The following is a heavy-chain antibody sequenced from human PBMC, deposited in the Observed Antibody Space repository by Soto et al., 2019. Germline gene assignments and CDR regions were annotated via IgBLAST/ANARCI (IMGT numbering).Heavy chain of an antibody. D-gene: IGHD2-21*02. V-gene: IGHV1-18*01. CDR2: ISAYNGNT. CDR3: AREGDVGDAFDI. J-gene: IGHJ3*02. CDR1: GYTFTSYD. Sequence: ASVKVSCKASGYTFTSYDINWVRQATGQGLEWMGWISAYNGNTNYAQKLQGRVTMTTDTSTSTAYMELRSLRSDDTAVYYCAREGDVGDAFDIWGQGTMVTVSS.